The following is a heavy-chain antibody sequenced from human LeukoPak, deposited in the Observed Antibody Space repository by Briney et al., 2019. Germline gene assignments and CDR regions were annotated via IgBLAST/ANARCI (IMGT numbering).Heavy chain of an antibody. Sequence: PGGSLRLSCAASGSTVSSNYMSWVRQAPGKGLEWVSVIYSGGSTYYADSVKGRFTISRDNSKNTLYLQMNSLRAEDTAVYYCARARGYSYGIDYWGQGTLVTVSS. D-gene: IGHD5-18*01. J-gene: IGHJ4*02. CDR3: ARARGYSYGIDY. V-gene: IGHV3-66*01. CDR2: IYSGGST. CDR1: GSTVSSNY.